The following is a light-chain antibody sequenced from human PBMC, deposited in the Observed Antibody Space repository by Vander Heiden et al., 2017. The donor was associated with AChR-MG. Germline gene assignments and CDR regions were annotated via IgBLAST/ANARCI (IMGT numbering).Light chain of an antibody. CDR3: QQRINWPPS. CDR2: DAS. V-gene: IGKV3-11*01. Sequence: DIVLTQSPPTLSLSPGQRAPLSCRASQSVSSYLAWYQQKPGQAPRLLIYDASNRATGIPARFSGSGSGTDFTLTISSLEPEDFAIYYCQQRINWPPSFGQGTKVEIK. J-gene: IGKJ1*01. CDR1: QSVSSY.